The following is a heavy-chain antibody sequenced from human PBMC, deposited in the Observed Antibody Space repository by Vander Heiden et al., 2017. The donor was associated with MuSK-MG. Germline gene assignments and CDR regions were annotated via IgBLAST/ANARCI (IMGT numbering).Heavy chain of an antibody. Sequence: EVQLLESGRGLLLPGGSLRLSCAASGFSFPNYALSWVRQAPGKRMQWSSAINKAGVTYYADSVKGRFTISRDNSKNTLHLQMSGLRAEDTAVYHCVKESPYPGGRQQRVYYFERWGQGTLLSVSS. CDR2: INKAGVT. CDR3: VKESPYPGGRQQRVYYFER. D-gene: IGHD1-1*01. CDR1: GFSFPNYA. J-gene: IGHJ4*02. V-gene: IGHV3-23*01.